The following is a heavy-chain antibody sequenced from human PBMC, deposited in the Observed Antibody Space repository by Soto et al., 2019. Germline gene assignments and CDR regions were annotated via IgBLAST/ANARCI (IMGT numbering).Heavy chain of an antibody. D-gene: IGHD6-6*01. CDR2: IDPSDSYT. CDR3: ATPPYSGSSLDAFDI. Sequence: GESLKISCKGSGYSFTSYWISWVRQMPGKGLEWMGRIDPSDSYTNYSPSFQGHVTISADKSISTAYLQWSSLKASDTAMYYCATPPYSGSSLDAFDIWGQGTMVTVSS. V-gene: IGHV5-10-1*01. CDR1: GYSFTSYW. J-gene: IGHJ3*02.